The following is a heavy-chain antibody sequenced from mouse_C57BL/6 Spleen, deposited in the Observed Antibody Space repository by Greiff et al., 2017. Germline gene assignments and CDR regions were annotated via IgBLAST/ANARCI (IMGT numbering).Heavy chain of an antibody. D-gene: IGHD1-3*01. Sequence: QVQLQQPGAELVRPGTSVKLSCKASGYTFTSYWMHWVKQRPGQGLEWIGVIDPSDSYTNYNQKFKGKATLTVDTSSSTAYMQLSSLTSEDSAVYYCASGGGVGRFAYWGQGTLVTVSA. CDR1: GYTFTSYW. V-gene: IGHV1-59*01. CDR2: IDPSDSYT. CDR3: ASGGGVGRFAY. J-gene: IGHJ3*01.